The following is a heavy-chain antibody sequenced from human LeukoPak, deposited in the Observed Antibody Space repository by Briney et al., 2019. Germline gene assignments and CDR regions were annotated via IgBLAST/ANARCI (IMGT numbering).Heavy chain of an antibody. V-gene: IGHV1-2*02. Sequence: ASVKVSCKASGYTFTGYYIHWVRQAPGQGLEWMGWINPNSGGTNYAQNFQGRVTTTADTSITTAYMELSRLRYDDTAIYYCARDPAQGYCGGTSCYPFDPWGQGTLVTVSS. CDR2: INPNSGGT. CDR1: GYTFTGYY. J-gene: IGHJ5*02. CDR3: ARDPAQGYCGGTSCYPFDP. D-gene: IGHD2-2*01.